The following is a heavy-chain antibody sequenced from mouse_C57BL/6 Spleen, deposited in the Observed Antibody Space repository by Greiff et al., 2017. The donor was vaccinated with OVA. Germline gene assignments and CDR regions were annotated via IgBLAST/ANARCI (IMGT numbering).Heavy chain of an antibody. D-gene: IGHD2-4*01. Sequence: VQLVESGAELVKPGASVKISCKASGYAFSSYWMNWVKQRPGKGLEWIGQIYPGDGDTNYNGKFKGKATLTADKSSSTAYMQLSSLTSEDSAVYVGAREDYGPYAMDYWGQGTSVTVSS. J-gene: IGHJ4*01. CDR1: GYAFSSYW. V-gene: IGHV1-80*01. CDR3: AREDYGPYAMDY. CDR2: IYPGDGDT.